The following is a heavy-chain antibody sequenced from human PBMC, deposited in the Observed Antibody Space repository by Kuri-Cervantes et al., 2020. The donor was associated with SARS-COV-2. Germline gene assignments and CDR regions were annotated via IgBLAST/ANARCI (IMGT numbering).Heavy chain of an antibody. Sequence: GGSMRLSCAAPGFTVSSNYMSWVRPAQGKGRVWVSRINSDGSSTSYADSVKGRFTISRGNAKNTMYLQMNSLRAEDTAVYYCARVPSITMVRGANYYGMDVWGQGTTVTVSS. V-gene: IGHV3-74*01. D-gene: IGHD3-10*01. J-gene: IGHJ6*02. CDR3: ARVPSITMVRGANYYGMDV. CDR2: INSDGSST. CDR1: GFTVSSNY.